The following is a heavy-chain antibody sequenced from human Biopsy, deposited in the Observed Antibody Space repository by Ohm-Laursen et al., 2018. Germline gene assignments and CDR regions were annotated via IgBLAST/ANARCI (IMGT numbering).Heavy chain of an antibody. Sequence: GTLSLTCPVSGDSVSSGSFYWTWIRQPPGQGLEYIGYIYDRGSNANYNPSLESRVTMSVDMPKNQFSLKLSSVTAADTAIYYCARGMRSSGWPYFDSWGQGTLVTVSS. CDR2: IYDRGSNA. CDR3: ARGMRSSGWPYFDS. V-gene: IGHV4-61*01. J-gene: IGHJ4*02. D-gene: IGHD6-19*01. CDR1: GDSVSSGSFY.